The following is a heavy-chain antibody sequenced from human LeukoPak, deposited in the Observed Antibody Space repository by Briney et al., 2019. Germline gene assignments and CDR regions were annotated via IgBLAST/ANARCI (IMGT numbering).Heavy chain of an antibody. Sequence: ASVKVSCKASGYTFTSYGISWVRQATGQGLEWMGWMNPNSGNTGYAQKFQGRVTMTRNTSISTAYMELSSLRSEDTAVYYCARRITMIVVPGGDWFDPWGQGTLVTVSS. D-gene: IGHD3-22*01. CDR3: ARRITMIVVPGGDWFDP. V-gene: IGHV1-8*02. CDR1: GYTFTSYG. CDR2: MNPNSGNT. J-gene: IGHJ5*02.